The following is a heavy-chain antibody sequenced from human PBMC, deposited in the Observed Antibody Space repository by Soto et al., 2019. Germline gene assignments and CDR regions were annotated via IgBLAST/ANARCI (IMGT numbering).Heavy chain of an antibody. CDR3: ARSQGSSTSLEIYYYYYYGMDV. J-gene: IGHJ6*02. CDR2: IIPISGTA. V-gene: IGHV1-69*01. Sequence: QVQLVQSGAEVKKPGSSVKVSCKASGGTFSSYAISWVRQAPGQGLEWMGGIIPISGTANYAQKFQGRVTITADESTSKAYMELSSLRSEDTAVYYCARSQGSSTSLEIYYYYYYGMDVWGQGTTLTVSS. D-gene: IGHD2-2*01. CDR1: GGTFSSYA.